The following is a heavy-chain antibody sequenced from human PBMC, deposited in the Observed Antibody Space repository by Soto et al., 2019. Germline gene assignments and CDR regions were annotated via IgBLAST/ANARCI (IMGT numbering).Heavy chain of an antibody. D-gene: IGHD2-2*01. CDR3: SKDEGYCSSTSCSIYYYYGMDV. J-gene: IGHJ6*02. CDR1: GFTFSSYA. Sequence: EVQLLESGGGLVQPGGSLRLSCAASGFTFSSYAMSWVRQAPGKGLEWVSAISGSGGSTYYADSVKGRFTISRDNSKNTLYLQMTSLGAEDMAVYYCSKDEGYCSSTSCSIYYYYGMDVWGQGTTVSVSS. CDR2: ISGSGGST. V-gene: IGHV3-23*01.